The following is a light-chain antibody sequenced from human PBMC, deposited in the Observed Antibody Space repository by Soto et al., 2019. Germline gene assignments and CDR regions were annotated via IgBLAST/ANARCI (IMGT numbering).Light chain of an antibody. Sequence: DIQMTQSPSTLSASVGDRVTITCWASQSISSWLAWYQQKPGKAPKLLIYKASSLESGVPSTFSGSGSGTEFTLTISSLQPDDFATYYCLQYNSFSTWTFGQGTKVEI. V-gene: IGKV1-5*03. CDR2: KAS. CDR1: QSISSW. J-gene: IGKJ1*01. CDR3: LQYNSFSTWT.